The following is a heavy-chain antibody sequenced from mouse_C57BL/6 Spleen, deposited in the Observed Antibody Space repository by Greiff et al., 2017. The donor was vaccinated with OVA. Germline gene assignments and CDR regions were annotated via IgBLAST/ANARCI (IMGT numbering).Heavy chain of an antibody. CDR1: GYTFTSYW. CDR3: ARGGAQALYYYAMDY. CDR2: INPSNGGT. D-gene: IGHD3-2*02. J-gene: IGHJ4*01. Sequence: QVQLQQPGTELVKPGASVKLSCKASGYTFTSYWMPWVKQRPGQGLEWIGNINPSNGGTNYNEKFKSKATLTVDKSSSTAYMQLSSLTSEDSAVYYCARGGAQALYYYAMDYWGQGTSVTVSS. V-gene: IGHV1-53*01.